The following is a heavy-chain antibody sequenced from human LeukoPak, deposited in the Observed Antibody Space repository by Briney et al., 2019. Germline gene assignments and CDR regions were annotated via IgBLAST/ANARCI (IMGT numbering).Heavy chain of an antibody. CDR3: AREGYYDFWSGTYRLGGMDV. V-gene: IGHV4-30-4*01. Sequence: SQTLSLTCTVSGGSISSGDYYWSWIRQPPGKGLEWIGYIYYSGNTYYNPSLKSRVTISVDTSKNQFSLKLSSVTAAGTAVYYCAREGYYDFWSGTYRLGGMDVWGQGTTVTVSS. CDR1: GGSISSGDYY. D-gene: IGHD3-3*01. J-gene: IGHJ6*02. CDR2: IYYSGNT.